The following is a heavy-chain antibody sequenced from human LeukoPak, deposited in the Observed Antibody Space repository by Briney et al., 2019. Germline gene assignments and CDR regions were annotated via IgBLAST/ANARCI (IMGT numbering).Heavy chain of an antibody. V-gene: IGHV3-21*01. CDR1: GFTFSSYS. CDR3: AREWEWELLNYFDY. Sequence: GGSLRLSCAASGFTFSSYSMNWVRQAPGKGVEWVSSISSSSSYIYYADSVKGRFTISRDNAKNSLYLQMNSLRAEDTAVYYCAREWEWELLNYFDYWGQGTLVTVSS. D-gene: IGHD1-26*01. J-gene: IGHJ4*02. CDR2: ISSSSSYI.